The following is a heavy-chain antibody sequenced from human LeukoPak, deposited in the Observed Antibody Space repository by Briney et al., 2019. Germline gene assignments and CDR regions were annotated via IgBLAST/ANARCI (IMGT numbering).Heavy chain of an antibody. CDR2: ISYDGSNK. CDR1: GFTFSSYA. CDR3: ARPNFEYSSSSGVDY. J-gene: IGHJ4*02. D-gene: IGHD6-6*01. Sequence: PGGSLRLSCAASGFTFSSYAMHWVRQAPGKGLEWVAVISYDGSNKNYADSVKGRLTISRDNSKNTLYLQMNSLRAEDTAVYYCARPNFEYSSSSGVDYWGQGTLVTVSS. V-gene: IGHV3-30-3*01.